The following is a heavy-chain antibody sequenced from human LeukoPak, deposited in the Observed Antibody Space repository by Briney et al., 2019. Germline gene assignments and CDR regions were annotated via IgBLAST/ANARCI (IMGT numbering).Heavy chain of an antibody. D-gene: IGHD2-15*01. J-gene: IGHJ6*02. V-gene: IGHV3-30*18. CDR1: GFTFSSYG. CDR3: GKDQEDCSGGSCYYGMDV. CDR2: ISYDGSNK. Sequence: GGSLRLSCAASGFTFSSYGMHWVRQAPGKGLEWVAVISYDGSNKYYADSVKGRFTISRDNSKNTLYLQMNSLRAEDTAVYYCGKDQEDCSGGSCYYGMDVWGQGTTVTVSS.